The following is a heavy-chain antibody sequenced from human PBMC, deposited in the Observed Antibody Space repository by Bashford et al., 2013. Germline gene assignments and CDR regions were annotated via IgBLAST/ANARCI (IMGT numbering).Heavy chain of an antibody. CDR3: AREDGSFYNNHFDY. Sequence: ASVKVSCKTFGYTFTDYYIHWVRQAPGQGLEWMGWINAKSGYRHYAQKFQDRVTMTRDRSINTADMELSRLTSDDTAVYYCAREDGSFYNNHFDYWGQGTLVTVSS. J-gene: IGHJ4*02. CDR2: INAKSGYR. D-gene: IGHD5-24*01. CDR1: GYTFTDYY. V-gene: IGHV1-2*02.